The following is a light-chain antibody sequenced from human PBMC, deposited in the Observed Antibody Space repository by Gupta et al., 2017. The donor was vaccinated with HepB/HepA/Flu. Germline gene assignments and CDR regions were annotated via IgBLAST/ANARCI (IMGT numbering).Light chain of an antibody. Sequence: QSVLTQPPSASGTPGQRITISCSGSSSNIGSNYVYWYQQLPGTAPKLLIYRNNQRPSGDPDRLSGSKSGTSASLAISGLRSEDEADYYCAAWDDSLSGLWVFGGGTKLTVL. CDR2: RNN. V-gene: IGLV1-47*01. CDR1: SSNIGSNY. CDR3: AAWDDSLSGLWV. J-gene: IGLJ3*02.